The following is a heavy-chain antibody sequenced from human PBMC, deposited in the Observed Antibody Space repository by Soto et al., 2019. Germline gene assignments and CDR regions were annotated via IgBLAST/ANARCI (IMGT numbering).Heavy chain of an antibody. V-gene: IGHV4-4*07. J-gene: IGHJ6*02. CDR2: IYTSGST. CDR1: GGSISSYY. D-gene: IGHD6-19*01. CDR3: ARGAVAGYYYYGMDV. Sequence: PSETLSLTCTVSGGSISSYYWSWIRQPAGKGLEWIGRIYTSGSTNYNPSLKSRVTMSVDTSKNQFSLKPSSVTAADTAVYYCARGAVAGYYYYGMDVWGQGTTVTVSS.